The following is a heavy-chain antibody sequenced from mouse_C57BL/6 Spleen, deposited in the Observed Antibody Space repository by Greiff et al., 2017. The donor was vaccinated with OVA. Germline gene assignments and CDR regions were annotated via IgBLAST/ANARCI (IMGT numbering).Heavy chain of an antibody. V-gene: IGHV1-18*01. CDR1: GYTFTDYN. CDR3: ARLPTWGNWYCDV. D-gene: IGHD4-1*01. CDR2: INPNNGGT. Sequence: VQLQQSGPELVKPGASVKIPCKASGYTFTDYNMDWVQQSHGKSLEWIGDINPNNGGTIYNQKFKGKATLTVDKSSSTAYMELRSLTSEDTAVYYCARLPTWGNWYCDVWGTGTTVTVSS. J-gene: IGHJ1*03.